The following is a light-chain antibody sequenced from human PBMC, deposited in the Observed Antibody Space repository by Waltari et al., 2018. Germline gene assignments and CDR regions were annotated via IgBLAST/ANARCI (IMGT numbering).Light chain of an antibody. CDR3: HQYNSWPKT. V-gene: IGKV3-15*01. J-gene: IGKJ1*01. Sequence: DIVLTQSPATLSVSPGKRATLSCRASQSIMNNLAWYQQKPGQAPRLLIYGSSSRTTDVPARFSGSVSGTEFTLTISSLRSGDSAIYYCHQYNSWPKTFGQGTKVEI. CDR1: QSIMNN. CDR2: GSS.